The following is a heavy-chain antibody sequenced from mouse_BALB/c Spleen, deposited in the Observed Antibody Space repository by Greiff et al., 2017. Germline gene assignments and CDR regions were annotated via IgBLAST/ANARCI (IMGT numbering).Heavy chain of an antibody. D-gene: IGHD3-1*01. J-gene: IGHJ2*01. V-gene: IGHV6-6*02. CDR3: TRGDRDYYFDY. CDR2: IRLKSNNYAT. Sequence: EVKVEESGGGLVQPGGSMKLSCVASGFTFSNYWMNWVRQSPEKGLEWVAEIRLKSNNYATHYAESVKGRFTISRDDSKSSVYLQMNNLRAEDTGIYYCTRGDRDYYFDYWGQGTTLTVSS. CDR1: GFTFSNYW.